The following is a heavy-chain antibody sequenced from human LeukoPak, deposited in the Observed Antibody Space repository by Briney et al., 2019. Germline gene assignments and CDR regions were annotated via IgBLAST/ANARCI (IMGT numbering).Heavy chain of an antibody. D-gene: IGHD4-17*01. CDR1: GGSFSGYY. CDR2: INHSGST. Sequence: ASETLSLTCAVYGGSFSGYYWSWIRQPPGKGLEWIGEINHSGSTNYNPSLKSRVTISVDTSKNQFSLRLSSVTAADTAVYYCARAFYGDYIDYWGQGTLVTVSS. J-gene: IGHJ4*02. CDR3: ARAFYGDYIDY. V-gene: IGHV4-34*01.